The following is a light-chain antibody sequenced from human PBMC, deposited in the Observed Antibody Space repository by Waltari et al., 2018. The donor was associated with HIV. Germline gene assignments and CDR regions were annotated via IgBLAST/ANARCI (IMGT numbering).Light chain of an antibody. CDR3: QQYNIWPPWS. CDR1: QSVSSS. CDR2: DAS. V-gene: IGKV3-15*01. Sequence: EIVLTQSPGTLSLSPGERATLSCRASQSVSSSLAWYQQKPGQAPRLLIYDASTRAAGIPDRFSGSGSGTEFTLTISSLQSEDSAVYFCQQYNIWPPWSFGPGTKVEIK. J-gene: IGKJ1*01.